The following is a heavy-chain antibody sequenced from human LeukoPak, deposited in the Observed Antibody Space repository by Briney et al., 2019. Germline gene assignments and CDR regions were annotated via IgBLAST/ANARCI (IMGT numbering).Heavy chain of an antibody. CDR3: ARRWYHAYCDY. D-gene: IGHD2-15*01. J-gene: IGHJ4*02. CDR1: GGSVSSGSYY. CDR2: IDYSGST. Sequence: SETLSLTCTVSGGSVSSGSYYWSWIRQPPGKGLEWIGCIDYSGSTYYNPSLKSRVTVSADTSKNQFSLKLTSVTAADTAVYYCARRWYHAYCDYWGQGTLVIVSS. V-gene: IGHV4-61*01.